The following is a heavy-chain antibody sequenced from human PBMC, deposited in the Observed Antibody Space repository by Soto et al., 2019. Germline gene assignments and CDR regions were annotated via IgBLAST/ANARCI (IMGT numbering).Heavy chain of an antibody. J-gene: IGHJ5*02. V-gene: IGHV4-30-4*01. Sequence: SETLSLTCTVSGGSISSGDYYWSWIRQPPGKGLEWIGYIYHTGHTYYNPTLKSRVTISVDTSKNHFSLKLNSVTAADTAIYYCARFQAGFIAPWGQGTLVTVSS. CDR3: ARFQAGFIAP. CDR1: GGSISSGDYY. CDR2: IYHTGHT.